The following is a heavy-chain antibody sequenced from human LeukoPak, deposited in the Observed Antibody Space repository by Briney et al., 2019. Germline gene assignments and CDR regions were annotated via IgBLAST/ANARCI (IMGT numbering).Heavy chain of an antibody. CDR2: IYYSGST. V-gene: IGHV4-59*01. CDR3: ARAGAVAGTKWFDP. D-gene: IGHD6-19*01. J-gene: IGHJ5*02. Sequence: PSETLSLTCTVSGGSISSYYWSWIRQPPGKGLEWIGYIYYSGSTNYNPSLKSRVTISVDTSKNQFSLKLSSVTAADTAVYYCARAGAVAGTKWFDPWGQGTLVTVSS. CDR1: GGSISSYY.